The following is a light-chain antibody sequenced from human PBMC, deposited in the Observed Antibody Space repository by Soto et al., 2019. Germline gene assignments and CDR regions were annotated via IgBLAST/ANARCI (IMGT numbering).Light chain of an antibody. CDR3: SSYTSSSTWV. CDR2: DVS. J-gene: IGLJ3*02. CDR1: SSDVGRYNY. V-gene: IGLV2-14*01. Sequence: QSVLAQPASVSGSPGQSITISCTGTSSDVGRYNYVSWYQQHPGKAPKLMIYDVSKRPSGVSNRFSGSKSGNTASLTMSGLQAEDEADYYCSSYTSSSTWVFGGGTKLTVL.